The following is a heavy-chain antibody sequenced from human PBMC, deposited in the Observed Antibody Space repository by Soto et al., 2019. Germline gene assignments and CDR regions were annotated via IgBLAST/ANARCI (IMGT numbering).Heavy chain of an antibody. CDR3: ARYDYGGNPEWYFQH. J-gene: IGHJ1*01. CDR1: GGSISSGDYY. CDR2: IYYSGST. V-gene: IGHV4-30-4*01. D-gene: IGHD4-17*01. Sequence: SETLSLTCTVSGGSISSGDYYWSWIRQPPGKGLEWIGYIYYSGSTYYNPSLKSRVTISVDTSKNQFSLKLSSVTAADTAVYYCARYDYGGNPEWYFQHWGQGTLVTSPQ.